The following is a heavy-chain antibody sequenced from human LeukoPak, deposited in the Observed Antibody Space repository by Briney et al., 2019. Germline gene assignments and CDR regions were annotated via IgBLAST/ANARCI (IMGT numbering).Heavy chain of an antibody. CDR2: INSDGSST. CDR1: GFSFSSYW. D-gene: IGHD3-22*01. CDR3: SRAVRTHPPADY. J-gene: IGHJ4*02. V-gene: IGHV3-74*01. Sequence: PGGSLRLSCAASGFSFSSYWMHWVRQAPGKGLEWVSCINSDGSSTTYSDSVKGRFTISRDNAKNTLYLQMNSLRADDTAVYYCSRAVRTHPPADYWGPGTQVTVSS.